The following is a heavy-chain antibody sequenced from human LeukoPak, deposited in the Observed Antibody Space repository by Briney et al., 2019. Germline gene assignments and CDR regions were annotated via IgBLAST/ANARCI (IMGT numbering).Heavy chain of an antibody. CDR2: INPNSGGT. D-gene: IGHD6-19*01. CDR3: ARGEAVAGTGYFDY. J-gene: IGHJ4*02. CDR1: GYTFTGYY. V-gene: IGHV1-2*02. Sequence: ASVKASCKASGYTFTGYYMHWVRQAPGQGLEWMGWINPNSGGTNYAQKFQGRVTMTRDTSISTAYMELSRLRSDDTAVYYCARGEAVAGTGYFDYWGQGTLVTVSS.